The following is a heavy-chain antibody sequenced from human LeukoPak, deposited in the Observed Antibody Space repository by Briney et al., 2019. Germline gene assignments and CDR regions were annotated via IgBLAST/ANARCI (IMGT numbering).Heavy chain of an antibody. Sequence: ASVKVSCKASGYTFTGYYMHWVRQAPGEGLEWMGIINPTGGSTSYAQKFQGRVTMTRDTSISTAYMELSSLRSEDTAVYYCARAVYDSSGDWPYFDYWGQGTLVTVSS. CDR3: ARAVYDSSGDWPYFDY. CDR1: GYTFTGYY. D-gene: IGHD3-22*01. V-gene: IGHV1-46*01. CDR2: INPTGGST. J-gene: IGHJ4*02.